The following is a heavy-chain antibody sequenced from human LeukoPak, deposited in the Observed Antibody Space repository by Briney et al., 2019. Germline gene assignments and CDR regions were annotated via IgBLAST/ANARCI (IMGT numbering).Heavy chain of an antibody. CDR3: ARALYSSGWYSDDAFDI. Sequence: GGSLRLSCAASGFTFSSYSMNWARQAPGKGLEWVSSISSSSSYIYYADSVKGRFTISRDNAKNSLYLQMNSLRAEDTAVYYCARALYSSGWYSDDAFDIWGQGTMVTVSS. CDR2: ISSSSSYI. CDR1: GFTFSSYS. J-gene: IGHJ3*02. D-gene: IGHD6-19*01. V-gene: IGHV3-21*01.